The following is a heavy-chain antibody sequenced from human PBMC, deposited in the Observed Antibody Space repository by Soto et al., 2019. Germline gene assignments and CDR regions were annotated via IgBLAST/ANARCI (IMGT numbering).Heavy chain of an antibody. J-gene: IGHJ6*02. CDR3: ARDDSFYGEPADGMNV. D-gene: IGHD4-17*01. Sequence: QVQLQESGPGLVEASQTLSLTSTVSGATISSGGFYWSWIRQRPGKGLEWIGHIYYTGSTYYNPSLDSRVTSSVDLSRNVSSLKLRSVSAADTAKYFCARDDSFYGEPADGMNVWGQGTTVTVSS. CDR1: GATISSGGFY. V-gene: IGHV4-31*03. CDR2: IYYTGST.